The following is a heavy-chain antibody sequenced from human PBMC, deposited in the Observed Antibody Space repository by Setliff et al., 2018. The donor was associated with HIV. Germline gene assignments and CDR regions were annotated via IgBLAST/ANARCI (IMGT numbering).Heavy chain of an antibody. Sequence: ASVKVSCKASGYTFTGSFMHWVRQAPGQGLEWMGWINCNSGGTYYAQNFQGRVTMTRDTSINTAYMELSRLRSEDTAVYYCARSPGDYLFDYWGQGTLVTVSS. CDR1: GYTFTGSF. V-gene: IGHV1-2*02. J-gene: IGHJ4*02. CDR3: ARSPGDYLFDY. CDR2: INCNSGGT. D-gene: IGHD4-17*01.